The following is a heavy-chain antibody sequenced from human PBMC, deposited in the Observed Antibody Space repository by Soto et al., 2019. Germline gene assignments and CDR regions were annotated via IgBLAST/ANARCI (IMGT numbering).Heavy chain of an antibody. CDR3: ARAPPHMDTAMPGYAFEI. V-gene: IGHV3-48*01. D-gene: IGHD5-18*01. CDR1: GFTFSNYA. Sequence: GGSLRLSCAASGFTFSNYAMNWVRQAPGKGLEWVSYISHKSSAIYHANSVKGRFTISRDNAKNSLYLQMNSLRAEDTAVYYCARAPPHMDTAMPGYAFEIWGQGTMVTVSS. CDR2: ISHKSSAI. J-gene: IGHJ3*02.